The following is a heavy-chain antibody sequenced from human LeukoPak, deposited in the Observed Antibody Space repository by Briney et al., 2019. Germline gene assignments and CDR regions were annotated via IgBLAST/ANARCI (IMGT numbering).Heavy chain of an antibody. D-gene: IGHD1-20*01. Sequence: GGSLILSCAASGFTFSNYWMSWVRPAPGKGLEWVANIKQDGSEKYYVDSVKGRFTISRDNAKNSLYLQMNSLRAEDTAVYYCARDSITGTGAFDIWGQGTMVTVSS. CDR3: ARDSITGTGAFDI. CDR2: IKQDGSEK. V-gene: IGHV3-7*01. J-gene: IGHJ3*02. CDR1: GFTFSNYW.